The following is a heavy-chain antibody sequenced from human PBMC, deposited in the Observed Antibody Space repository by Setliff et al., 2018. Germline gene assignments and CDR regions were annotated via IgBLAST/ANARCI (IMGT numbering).Heavy chain of an antibody. CDR3: ARSRSNFWSGYFNWFDP. V-gene: IGHV5-51*01. D-gene: IGHD3-3*01. J-gene: IGHJ5*02. CDR2: IYPGDSDT. Sequence: GESLKISCKGSGYSFTNYWIGWVRQMPGKGLEWMGIIYPGDSDTRYSPSFQGQVTISADKSISTAYLQWSSLKASDTAMYCCARSRSNFWSGYFNWFDPWGQGTLVTVSS. CDR1: GYSFTNYW.